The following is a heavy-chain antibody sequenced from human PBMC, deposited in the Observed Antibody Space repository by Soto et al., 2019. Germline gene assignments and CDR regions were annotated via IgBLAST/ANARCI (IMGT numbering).Heavy chain of an antibody. Sequence: GASVKVSCKASGGTFSSYTISWVRQAPGQGLEWMGRIIPILGIANYAQKFQGRVTITADKSTSTAYMELSSLRSEDTAVYYCARDGSPPTVTTDDPFAIWGQGTMVTVSS. D-gene: IGHD4-17*01. CDR2: IIPILGIA. CDR3: ARDGSPPTVTTDDPFAI. V-gene: IGHV1-69*04. J-gene: IGHJ3*02. CDR1: GGTFSSYT.